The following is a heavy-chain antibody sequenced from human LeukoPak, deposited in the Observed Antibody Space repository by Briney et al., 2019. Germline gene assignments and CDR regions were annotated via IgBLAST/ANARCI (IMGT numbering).Heavy chain of an antibody. D-gene: IGHD2-15*01. V-gene: IGHV4-59*12. CDR1: GGSISSYY. CDR3: ARGRYCSGGSCYSGGYYYYMDV. Sequence: PSETLSLTCTVSGGSISSYYWSWIRQPPGKGLEWIGYIYYSGSTNYNPSLKSRVTISVDTSKNQFSLKLSSVTAADTAVYYCARGRYCSGGSCYSGGYYYYMDVWGKGTTVTVSS. CDR2: IYYSGST. J-gene: IGHJ6*03.